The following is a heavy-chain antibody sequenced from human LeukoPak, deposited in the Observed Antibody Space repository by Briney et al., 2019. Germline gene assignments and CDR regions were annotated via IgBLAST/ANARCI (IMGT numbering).Heavy chain of an antibody. CDR3: ARGRTIMVRGVIMLDY. Sequence: SETLSLTCTVSGGSISSGSYYWSWIRQPAGKGLEWIGRIYTSGSTSYNPSLKSRVTISVDTSKNQFSLKLSSVTAADTAVYYCARGRTIMVRGVIMLDYWGQGTLVTVSS. D-gene: IGHD3-10*01. V-gene: IGHV4-61*02. CDR1: GGSISSGSYY. J-gene: IGHJ4*02. CDR2: IYTSGST.